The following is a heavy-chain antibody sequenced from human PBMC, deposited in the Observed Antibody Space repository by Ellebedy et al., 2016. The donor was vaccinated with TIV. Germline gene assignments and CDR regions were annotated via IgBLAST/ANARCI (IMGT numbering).Heavy chain of an antibody. D-gene: IGHD4-17*01. CDR1: GFTFSSYA. Sequence: PGGSLRLSCAASGFTFSSYAMSWVRQAPGKGLEWVSTINGGGGSTDYADSVKGRFTISRDNSKNTLYLQMNSLRAEDTAVYYCARGEETYGMGYFDYWGQGTLVTVSS. CDR2: INGGGGST. CDR3: ARGEETYGMGYFDY. J-gene: IGHJ4*02. V-gene: IGHV3-23*01.